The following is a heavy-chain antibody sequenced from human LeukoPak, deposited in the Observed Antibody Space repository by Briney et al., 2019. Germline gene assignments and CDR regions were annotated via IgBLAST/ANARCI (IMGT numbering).Heavy chain of an antibody. V-gene: IGHV4-4*02. D-gene: IGHD6-13*01. J-gene: IGHJ4*02. Sequence: SGTLSLTCAVSGGSISSSNWWSWVRQPPGKGLEWIEEIYHSGSTNYNPSLKSRVTISVDKSKNQFSLKLSSVTAADTAVYYCARTMGIAAAGVDYWGQGTLVTVSS. CDR3: ARTMGIAAAGVDY. CDR1: GGSISSSNW. CDR2: IYHSGST.